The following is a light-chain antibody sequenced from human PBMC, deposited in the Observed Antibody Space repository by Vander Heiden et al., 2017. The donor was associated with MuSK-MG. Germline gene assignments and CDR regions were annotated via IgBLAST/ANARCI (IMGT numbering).Light chain of an antibody. V-gene: IGKV1-39*01. CDR2: AAS. Sequence: DIQMTQSPSSLSASVGDRVTMTCRASQSISSYLNWYQQKPGKAPKLLIYAASSLQSGVPSRFSGSGSGTDFTLTISSLQPEDFATYYCQQSDSTPMYTFGQWTKLEIK. J-gene: IGKJ2*01. CDR1: QSISSY. CDR3: QQSDSTPMYT.